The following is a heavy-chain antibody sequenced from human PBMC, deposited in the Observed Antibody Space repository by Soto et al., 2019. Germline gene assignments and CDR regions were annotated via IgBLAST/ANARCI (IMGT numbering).Heavy chain of an antibody. CDR2: IYYIGNT. J-gene: IGHJ4*02. D-gene: IGHD2-15*01. CDR3: ARHAPGYYDY. V-gene: IGHV4-39*01. Sequence: SETLSLTCTVSGGSISTRSSYWGWIRQPPGKGLERIGSIYYIGNTNYNPSLKSQVAISIDTSKTHLSLNLNSVTAANKAVYYCARHAPGYYDYWGQGTLVTVSS. CDR1: GGSISTRSSY.